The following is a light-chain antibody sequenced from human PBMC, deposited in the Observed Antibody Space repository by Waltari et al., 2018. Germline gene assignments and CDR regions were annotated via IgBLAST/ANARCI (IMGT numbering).Light chain of an antibody. V-gene: IGKV1-39*01. CDR3: QQSYRIPRT. Sequence: DIQMTQSPPSLSASVGDRVTITCRASQSITNSLNWYQQNPGKAPKLLISAASSLQSGVPSSFSGSGSGTDFTLTISSLQPEDFATYYCQQSYRIPRTFGQGTKVEIK. CDR1: QSITNS. J-gene: IGKJ1*01. CDR2: AAS.